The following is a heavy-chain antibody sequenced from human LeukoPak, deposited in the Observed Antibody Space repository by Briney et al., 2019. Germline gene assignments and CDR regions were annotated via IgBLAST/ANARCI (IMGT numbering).Heavy chain of an antibody. V-gene: IGHV4-59*01. D-gene: IGHD3-22*01. CDR2: IHYSGST. J-gene: IGHJ4*02. Sequence: SETLSLTCSVSGDSLSSYYWSWMRRPPGEGLEWIGYIHYSGSTNYNPSLKSRVSMSVDTSKNHFSLKLSSVTAADTAVYYCARGGYDSTGYYSIFDSWGQETLVTVSS. CDR1: GDSLSSYY. CDR3: ARGGYDSTGYYSIFDS.